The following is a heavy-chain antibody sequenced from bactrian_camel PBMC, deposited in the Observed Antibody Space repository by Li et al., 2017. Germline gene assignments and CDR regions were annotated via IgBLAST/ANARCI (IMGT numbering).Heavy chain of an antibody. J-gene: IGHJ4*01. CDR3: TARGDSYGY. D-gene: IGHD4*01. CDR2: IIPDGTLT. V-gene: IGHV3-2*01. Sequence: VQLVESGGGSVQAGGSLRLSCAASGFTFKYYYMSWVRQAPGKGLEWVSSIIPDGTLTYYADSVKGRFTISRDYDKNTLYLQMNSLKSEDTALYYCTARGDSYGYWGQGTQVTVS. CDR1: GFTFKYYY.